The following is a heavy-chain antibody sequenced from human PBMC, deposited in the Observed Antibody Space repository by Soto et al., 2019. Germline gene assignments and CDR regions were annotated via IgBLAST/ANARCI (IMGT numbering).Heavy chain of an antibody. Sequence: QVQLVQSGAEVKKPGSSVKVSCKASGGTFSSYAISWVRQAPGQGLEWMGGIIPIFGTTNYAQEFQGRVTITADESTNTAYMGLSSLRSEDPAVYYCARDERWLQSYWGQGTLVTVSS. CDR2: IIPIFGTT. D-gene: IGHD5-12*01. CDR1: GGTFSSYA. V-gene: IGHV1-69*12. CDR3: ARDERWLQSY. J-gene: IGHJ4*02.